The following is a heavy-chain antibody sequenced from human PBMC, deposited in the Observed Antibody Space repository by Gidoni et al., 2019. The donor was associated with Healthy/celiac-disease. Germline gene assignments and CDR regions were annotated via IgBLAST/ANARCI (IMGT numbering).Heavy chain of an antibody. CDR1: GYTFTGYY. D-gene: IGHD2-2*02. Sequence: QVQLVQSGAEVKKPGASVKVSCKASGYTFTGYYMPWVRQAPGQGLEWMGWINPNSGGTNYAQKFQGRVTMTRDTSISTAYMELSRLRSDDTAVYYCARDRRYCSSTSCYTGLGYWYFDLWGRGTLVTVSS. J-gene: IGHJ2*01. V-gene: IGHV1-2*02. CDR3: ARDRRYCSSTSCYTGLGYWYFDL. CDR2: INPNSGGT.